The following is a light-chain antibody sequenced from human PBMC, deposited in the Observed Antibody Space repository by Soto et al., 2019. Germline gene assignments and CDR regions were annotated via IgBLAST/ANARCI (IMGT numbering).Light chain of an antibody. CDR2: WAS. J-gene: IGKJ5*01. CDR3: QQYSSTPFD. CDR1: QTVLFTSNNKNY. Sequence: DIVMTQSPGSLAVSLGERAAINCKSSQTVLFTSNNKNYLAWYQQKPGQPPRLLIYWASTRESGVPDRFSGSGSGTDFTLTISSLQAEDVAVYYCQQYSSTPFDFGQGTRLEIK. V-gene: IGKV4-1*01.